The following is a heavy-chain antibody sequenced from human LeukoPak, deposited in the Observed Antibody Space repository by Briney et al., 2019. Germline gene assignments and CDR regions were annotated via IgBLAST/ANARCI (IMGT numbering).Heavy chain of an antibody. V-gene: IGHV3-33*01. CDR1: GFTFSSYG. D-gene: IGHD2-2*01. Sequence: GGSLRLSCAASGFTFSSYGMHWVRQAPGKGLEWVAVTWYDGSNKYYADSVKGRFAISRDNSKNTLYLQMNSLRAEDTAVYYCARGKYQLLWGDYWGQGTLVTVSS. J-gene: IGHJ4*02. CDR3: ARGKYQLLWGDY. CDR2: TWYDGSNK.